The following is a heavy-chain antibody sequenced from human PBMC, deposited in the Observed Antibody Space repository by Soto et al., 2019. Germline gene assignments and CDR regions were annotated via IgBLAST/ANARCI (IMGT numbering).Heavy chain of an antibody. J-gene: IGHJ6*02. Sequence: GASVKVSCKASGYTFTSYAMHWVRQAPGQRLEWMGWINAGNGNTKYSQKFQGRVTITRDTSASTAYMELSSLRSEDTAVYYCARVKAAAAPYYYYGMDVWGQGTTVTVSS. CDR1: GYTFTSYA. CDR3: ARVKAAAAPYYYYGMDV. CDR2: INAGNGNT. V-gene: IGHV1-3*01. D-gene: IGHD6-13*01.